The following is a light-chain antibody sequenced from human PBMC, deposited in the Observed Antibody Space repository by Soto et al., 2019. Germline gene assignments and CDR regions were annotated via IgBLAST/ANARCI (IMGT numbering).Light chain of an antibody. CDR2: AAS. CDR3: QQYYNYPRT. V-gene: IGKV1-9*01. J-gene: IGKJ1*01. CDR1: QDISSY. Sequence: DIQMTQTPSTLSASVGDRVTISSLASQDISSYLDWYQQKPGKDPQLLIYAASTLQSGVPSRFSGSGSGTDFTLTFSCLQSEDFATYYCQQYYNYPRTFGQGTKVDIK.